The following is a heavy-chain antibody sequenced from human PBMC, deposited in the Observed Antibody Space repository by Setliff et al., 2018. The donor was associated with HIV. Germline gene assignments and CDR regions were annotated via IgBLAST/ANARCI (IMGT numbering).Heavy chain of an antibody. CDR2: ISWNSGSI. CDR3: AKGGSPLYYYGMDV. D-gene: IGHD2-15*01. Sequence: LSLSCAASGFTFDGFAMHWVRQLPGEGLEWVSGISWNSGSIGYADSVKGRFTISRDNAKNSLYLQMNSLRADDMALYYCAKGGSPLYYYGMDVWGQGTTVTVS. CDR1: GFTFDGFA. V-gene: IGHV3-9*03. J-gene: IGHJ6*02.